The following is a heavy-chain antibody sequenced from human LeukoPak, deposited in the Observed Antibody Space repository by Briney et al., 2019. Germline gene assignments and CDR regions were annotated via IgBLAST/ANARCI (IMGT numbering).Heavy chain of an antibody. CDR2: ISYDGSNK. J-gene: IGHJ4*02. Sequence: GRSLRLSCAASGFTFSSYGMHWVCQAPGKGLEWVAVISYDGSNKYYADSVKGRFTISRDNSKNTLYLQMNSLRAENTAVYYCAKGLLWFGERDYFDYWGQGTLVTVSS. CDR1: GFTFSSYG. D-gene: IGHD3-10*01. V-gene: IGHV3-30*18. CDR3: AKGLLWFGERDYFDY.